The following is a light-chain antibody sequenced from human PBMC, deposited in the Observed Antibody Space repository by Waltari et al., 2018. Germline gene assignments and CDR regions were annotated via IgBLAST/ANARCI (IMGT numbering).Light chain of an antibody. CDR2: QDR. CDR3: QAWDSSTAWV. CDR1: KLGDNY. V-gene: IGLV3-1*01. J-gene: IGLJ2*01. Sequence: SYELTQPPSVSVSPGQTASITCSGVKLGDNYACWYQQKPGQSPVLVIYQDRKRPSGIPERFSGSNSGNTATLTISGTQAMDEADYYCQAWDSSTAWVFGGGTKLTVL.